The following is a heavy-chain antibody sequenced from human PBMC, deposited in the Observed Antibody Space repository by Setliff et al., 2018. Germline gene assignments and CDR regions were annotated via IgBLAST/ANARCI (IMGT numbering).Heavy chain of an antibody. Sequence: GGSLRLSCAASGFTFSSYWMHWVRQAPGKGLVWVSRINSDGSSTSYADSVKGRFTISRDNAKNTLYLQMNSLRAEDTAVYYCARSRGGLLWFGNCDYWGQGTLVTVSS. D-gene: IGHD3-10*01. V-gene: IGHV3-74*01. CDR2: INSDGSST. CDR1: GFTFSSYW. J-gene: IGHJ4*02. CDR3: ARSRGGLLWFGNCDY.